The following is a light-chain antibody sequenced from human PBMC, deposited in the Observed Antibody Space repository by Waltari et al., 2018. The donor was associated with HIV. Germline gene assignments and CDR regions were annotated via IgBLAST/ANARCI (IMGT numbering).Light chain of an antibody. CDR3: CSFAGPYSWV. Sequence: QSALTQPRSVSGSPGQSVTTSCTGSTRNIGNTKYVSLYQHNPGKVPKLIIYDGTKRPSGVPDRISGSKSGNTASLTISGLQAEDEADYYCCSFAGPYSWVFGEGTKLTVL. CDR2: DGT. V-gene: IGLV2-11*01. J-gene: IGLJ3*02. CDR1: TRNIGNTKY.